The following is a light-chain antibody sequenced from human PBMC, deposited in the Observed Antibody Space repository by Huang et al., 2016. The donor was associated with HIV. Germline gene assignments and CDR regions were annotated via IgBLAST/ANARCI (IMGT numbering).Light chain of an antibody. CDR2: EVS. CDR1: QSLVTKYGNTY. V-gene: IGKV2-30*01. J-gene: IGKJ3*01. CDR3: MQGTHWPPFT. Sequence: DVVMTQSPLSLPATLGQPASIACRSRQSLVTKYGNTYLSWFQQRPGQSPRLLIHEVSNRDSGVPDRFSGSGSGTDFTLKISRVEAEDVGVYYCMQGTHWPPFTFGPGTKVDIK.